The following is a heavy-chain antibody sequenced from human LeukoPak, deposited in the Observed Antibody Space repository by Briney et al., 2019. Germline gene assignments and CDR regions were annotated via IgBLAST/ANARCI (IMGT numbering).Heavy chain of an antibody. CDR3: ARVRPFIAARLHGVSYFDY. Sequence: PSETLSLTCSVSGGSISSGSYYWSWIRQPPGKGLEWIGYVYYSGGTNYNPSLKSRVTMSVDTSKNQFSLKLRSVTAADTAVYYCARVRPFIAARLHGVSYFDYWGQGTLVTVSS. D-gene: IGHD6-6*01. CDR1: GGSISSGSYY. V-gene: IGHV4-61*01. CDR2: VYYSGGT. J-gene: IGHJ4*02.